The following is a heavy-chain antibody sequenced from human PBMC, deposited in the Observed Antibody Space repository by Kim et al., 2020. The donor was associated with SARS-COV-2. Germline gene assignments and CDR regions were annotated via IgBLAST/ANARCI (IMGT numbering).Heavy chain of an antibody. CDR1: GFTFSSYA. D-gene: IGHD3-10*01. CDR3: ARGERMVRGVIRGDY. V-gene: IGHV3-30*04. CDR2: ISYDGSNK. J-gene: IGHJ4*02. Sequence: GGSLRLSCAASGFTFSSYAMHWVRQAPGKGLEWVAVISYDGSNKYFADSVKGRFTISRDNSKNTLYLQMNSLRAEDTAVYYCARGERMVRGVIRGDYWGQGTLVTVSS.